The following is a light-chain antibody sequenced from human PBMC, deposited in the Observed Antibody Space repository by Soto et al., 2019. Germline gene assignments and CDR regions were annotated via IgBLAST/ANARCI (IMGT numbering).Light chain of an antibody. V-gene: IGKV1-5*03. CDR3: QYYNDYCWT. J-gene: IGKJ1*01. CDR2: ETS. CDR1: QTISSW. Sequence: DIQLTQSTSTLSASVGDRVTITCRASQTISSWLAWYQQKPWKAPNLLIYETSNLESGVPSRFSGSGSGTEFTLTISSLQPDDFATYYCQYYNDYCWTFGQGNKVEIK.